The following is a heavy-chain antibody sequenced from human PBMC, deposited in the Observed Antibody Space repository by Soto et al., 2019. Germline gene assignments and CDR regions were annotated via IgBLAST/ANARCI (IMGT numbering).Heavy chain of an antibody. D-gene: IGHD3-9*01. CDR1: GGTFSSYA. Sequence: SVKVSCKASGGTFSSYAISWVRQAPGQGLEWMGGIIPIFGTANYAQKFQGRVTITADESTSTAYMELSSLRSEDTAVYYCARAIRYFDWFPRAGYYYYGMDVWGQGTTVTVSS. CDR3: ARAIRYFDWFPRAGYYYYGMDV. J-gene: IGHJ6*02. CDR2: IIPIFGTA. V-gene: IGHV1-69*13.